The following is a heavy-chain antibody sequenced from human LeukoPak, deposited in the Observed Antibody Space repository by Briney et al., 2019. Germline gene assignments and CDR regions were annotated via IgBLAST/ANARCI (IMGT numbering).Heavy chain of an antibody. CDR1: GPSISSYY. CDR2: IYYSGST. V-gene: IGHV4-59*01. Sequence: SQTLSLICTVSGPSISSYYTSWVRQPPGKGLEWHGYIYYSGSTNYNTSLKSRVPISENTSKKQFSLKRSSVTAADTAVYYCARVSRIWFGEFAFYYWGQGTLVTVSS. J-gene: IGHJ4*02. D-gene: IGHD3-10*01. CDR3: ARVSRIWFGEFAFYY.